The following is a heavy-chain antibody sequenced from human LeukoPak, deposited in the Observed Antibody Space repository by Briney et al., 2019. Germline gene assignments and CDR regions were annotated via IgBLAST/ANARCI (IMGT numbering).Heavy chain of an antibody. CDR1: GFTFSSYW. Sequence: PGGSLRLSCAASGFTFSSYWMSWVRQAPGKGLEWVANIKQDGSEKYYVDSVKGRFTISRDNAKNSLYLQMNSLRAEDTAVYYCARDGYSHGDSSGYYGYWGQGTLVTVSS. V-gene: IGHV3-7*01. CDR2: IKQDGSEK. CDR3: ARDGYSHGDSSGYYGY. D-gene: IGHD3-22*01. J-gene: IGHJ4*02.